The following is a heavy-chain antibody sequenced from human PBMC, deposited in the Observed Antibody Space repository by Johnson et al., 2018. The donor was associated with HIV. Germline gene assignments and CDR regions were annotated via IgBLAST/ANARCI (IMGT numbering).Heavy chain of an antibody. CDR2: IRYDGSNK. Sequence: QVQLVESGGGLVKPGGSLRLSCAGSGFTFSDHYMSWVRQAPGKGLEWVAFIRYDGSNKYYADSVKGRFTISRDDSKNTLYLQMNSLKTEDTAVYYCTTDGITLIVVSPGAFDIWGQGTMVTVSS. V-gene: IGHV3-30*02. D-gene: IGHD3-22*01. CDR3: TTDGITLIVVSPGAFDI. CDR1: GFTFSDHY. J-gene: IGHJ3*02.